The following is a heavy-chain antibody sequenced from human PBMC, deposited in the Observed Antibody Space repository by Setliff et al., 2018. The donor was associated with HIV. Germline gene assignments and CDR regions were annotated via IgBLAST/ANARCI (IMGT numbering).Heavy chain of an antibody. CDR2: LSSKGQA. CDR1: GGSISRSTHH. J-gene: IGHJ4*02. V-gene: IGHV4-39*07. D-gene: IGHD4-17*01. CDR3: ARVYYGDLEY. Sequence: KASETLSLTCTVSGGSISRSTHHWAWIRQPPGRGLEWIGALSSKGQAYYNPSLKSRVAISIDSSKNLFSLRLDSLTAADTAVYYCARVYYGDLEYWGQGTLVTVSS.